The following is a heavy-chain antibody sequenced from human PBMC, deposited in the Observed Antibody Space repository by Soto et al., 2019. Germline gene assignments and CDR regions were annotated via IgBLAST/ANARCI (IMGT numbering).Heavy chain of an antibody. J-gene: IGHJ6*02. Sequence: SQPLSLTCAVYGGSFSGYYWSWIRQPPRKGLEWIGQINHSGSTNYNPSLKRRVTISVDTSKNQFSLKLSSVTAADTAVYYCASQLELRQGYYYYYGMDVWGQGTTVT. CDR3: ASQLELRQGYYYYYGMDV. CDR1: GGSFSGYY. CDR2: INHSGST. V-gene: IGHV4-34*01. D-gene: IGHD1-7*01.